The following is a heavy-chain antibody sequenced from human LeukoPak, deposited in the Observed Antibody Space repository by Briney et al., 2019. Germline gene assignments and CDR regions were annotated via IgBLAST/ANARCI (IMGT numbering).Heavy chain of an antibody. CDR2: ITHSGST. V-gene: IGHV4-34*01. CDR1: GGSFSGYY. Sequence: PSETLSLTCAVYGGSFSGYYWSWIRQPPGKGLEWIGEITHSGSTNYNPSLKSRVTISVDTSKNQFSLKLSSVTAADTAVYYCARDLRYSNNYWGQGTLVTVSS. CDR3: ARDLRYSNNY. D-gene: IGHD6-13*01. J-gene: IGHJ4*02.